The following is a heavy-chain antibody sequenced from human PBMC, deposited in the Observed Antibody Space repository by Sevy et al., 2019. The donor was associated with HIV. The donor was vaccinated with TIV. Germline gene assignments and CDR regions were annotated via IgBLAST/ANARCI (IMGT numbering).Heavy chain of an antibody. CDR2: FSFGCGRI. D-gene: IGHD2-8*01. J-gene: IGHJ4*02. CDR1: GFTFAKYS. CDR3: AREGCTQPHDY. Sequence: LRLSCAASGFTFAKYSMSWVRQAPGKGLEWVSTFSFGCGRINYADSVKGRFTISRDDSKNTLFLQMNSLGAEDTATYFCAREGCTQPHDYWGQGTLVTVSS. V-gene: IGHV3-23*01.